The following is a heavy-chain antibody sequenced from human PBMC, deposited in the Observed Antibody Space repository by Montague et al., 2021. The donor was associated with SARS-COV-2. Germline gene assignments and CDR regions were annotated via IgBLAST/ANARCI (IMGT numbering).Heavy chain of an antibody. J-gene: IGHJ2*01. CDR1: GGSFSDYY. Sequence: SETLSLTCAVHGGSFSDYYWGWIRQPPGKGLEGIGEINHSGSTNYNPSLKSRVTIPVDTSKNQFSLKLSSVTAADTAVYYCARGAPTISMIVVVFTGAGWYFDLWGRGTLVTVSS. D-gene: IGHD3-22*01. CDR2: INHSGST. V-gene: IGHV4-34*01. CDR3: ARGAPTISMIVVVFTGAGWYFDL.